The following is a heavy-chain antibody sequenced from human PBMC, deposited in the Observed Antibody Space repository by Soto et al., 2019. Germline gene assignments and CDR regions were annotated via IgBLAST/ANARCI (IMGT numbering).Heavy chain of an antibody. CDR1: GFTFRSYA. V-gene: IGHV3-23*01. J-gene: IGHJ2*01. CDR3: AKEPVGPDWYFDL. Sequence: DVQLLESGGGLVQPGGSLRLSCAASGFTFRSYAMSWVRQAPGKGLEWVSGISGSGISTHYADSVKGRFTVSRDNSTNTIYLQMNSLRAEDTAVYNCAKEPVGPDWYFDLWGRGTLVTVSS. CDR2: ISGSGIST.